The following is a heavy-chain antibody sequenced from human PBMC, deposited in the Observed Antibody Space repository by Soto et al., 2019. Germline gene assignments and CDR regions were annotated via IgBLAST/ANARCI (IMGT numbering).Heavy chain of an antibody. D-gene: IGHD3-10*01. Sequence: PGGSLRLSCAASGFTFSSYAMSWIRQAPGKGLEWVSYISSSSSYTNYADSVKGRFTISRDNAKNSLYLQMNSLRAEDTAVYYCARVLWFGELFVDYWGQGTLVTVSS. CDR2: ISSSSSYT. V-gene: IGHV3-11*05. J-gene: IGHJ4*02. CDR3: ARVLWFGELFVDY. CDR1: GFTFSSYA.